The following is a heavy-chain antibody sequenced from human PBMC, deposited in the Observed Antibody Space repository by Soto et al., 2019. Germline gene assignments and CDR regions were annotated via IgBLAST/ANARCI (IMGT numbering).Heavy chain of an antibody. D-gene: IGHD7-27*01. Sequence: EVQLLESGGGLVQPGGSLRRSCAASGFPYSSYVMSWVRQAPGKGLEWVSAISGSGGSTYYADSVKGRFTISRDNSKNTLFLQMNSLRAEDTALYYCVKDAWGYYFNGMDVWGQGTTVTVSS. J-gene: IGHJ6*02. CDR2: ISGSGGST. V-gene: IGHV3-23*01. CDR1: GFPYSSYV. CDR3: VKDAWGYYFNGMDV.